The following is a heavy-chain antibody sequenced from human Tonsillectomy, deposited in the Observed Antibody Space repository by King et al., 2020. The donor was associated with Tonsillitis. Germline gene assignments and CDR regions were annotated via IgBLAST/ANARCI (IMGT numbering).Heavy chain of an antibody. Sequence: QLVQSGAEVKKPGASVKVSCKASGYTFTSYGISWVRQAPGQGLEWMGWISAYNGNTNYAQKLQGRVTMTTDTSTSTAYMELRSLRSDDTAVYYCARDLALRDGYNYGSLYYFDYWGQGTLVTVSS. CDR3: ARDLALRDGYNYGSLYYFDY. V-gene: IGHV1-18*04. CDR1: GYTFTSYG. D-gene: IGHD5-24*01. J-gene: IGHJ4*02. CDR2: ISAYNGNT.